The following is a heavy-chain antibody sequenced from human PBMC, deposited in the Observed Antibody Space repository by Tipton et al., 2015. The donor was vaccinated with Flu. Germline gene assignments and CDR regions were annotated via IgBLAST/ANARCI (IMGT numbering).Heavy chain of an antibody. V-gene: IGHV4-59*12. Sequence: TLSLTCTVSGGSISSYYWSWIRQPPGKGLEWIGYIYYSGSTNYNPSLKSRVTISVDTSKNQFSLKLSSVTAADTAVYYCAGGATITDYWGQGTLVTVSS. J-gene: IGHJ4*02. CDR3: AGGATITDY. CDR1: GGSISSYY. CDR2: IYYSGST. D-gene: IGHD5-12*01.